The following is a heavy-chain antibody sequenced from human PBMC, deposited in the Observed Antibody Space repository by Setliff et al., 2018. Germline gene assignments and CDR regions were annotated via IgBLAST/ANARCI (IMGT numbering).Heavy chain of an antibody. CDR3: ARMSGFQYLDV. Sequence: PSETLSLTCTVSGDSISSRRNYWGWFRQPAGKELEWIRQIYTSWSTNYNPSLKSRVTISLDTSKNQFSLSLTSVTAEDTAVYYCARMSGFQYLDVWDKGTTVTVSS. V-gene: IGHV4-61*09. CDR2: IYTSWST. CDR1: GDSISSRRNY. J-gene: IGHJ6*04. D-gene: IGHD2-2*02.